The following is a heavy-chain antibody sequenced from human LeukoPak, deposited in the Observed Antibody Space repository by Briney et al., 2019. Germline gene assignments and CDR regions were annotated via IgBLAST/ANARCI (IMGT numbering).Heavy chain of an antibody. D-gene: IGHD5-18*01. Sequence: GASVKVSCKASGGTFSSYAISWVRQAPGQGLEWMGGIIPIFGTANYAQKFQGRVTITADESTSTAYMELSSLRSEDTAVYHCASGDVDTAMVFGYWGQGTLVTVSS. J-gene: IGHJ4*02. CDR2: IIPIFGTA. CDR1: GGTFSSYA. CDR3: ASGDVDTAMVFGY. V-gene: IGHV1-69*13.